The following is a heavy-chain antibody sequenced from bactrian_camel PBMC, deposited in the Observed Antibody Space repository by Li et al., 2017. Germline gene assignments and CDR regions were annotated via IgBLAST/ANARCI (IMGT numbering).Heavy chain of an antibody. CDR3: AAGWSFGVGTLLRRHVNY. V-gene: IGHV3-3*01. CDR1: GHSRGSNC. Sequence: VQLVESGGGSVQTGGSLRLSCVVSGHSRGSNCVGWYRLPPGRAPAEREGIAAIRRRGGETRYAGSVKGRFTISQDDAKNMVYLQVNSLKAEDTAMYYCAAGWSFGVGTLLRRHVNYWGQGTQVTVS. D-gene: IGHD3*01. J-gene: IGHJ4*01. CDR2: IRRRGGET.